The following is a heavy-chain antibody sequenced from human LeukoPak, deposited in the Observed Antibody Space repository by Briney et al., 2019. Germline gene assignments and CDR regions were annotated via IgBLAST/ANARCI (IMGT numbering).Heavy chain of an antibody. CDR3: AREAGPSTRRRLDY. J-gene: IGHJ4*02. CDR2: ISYDGSNK. CDR1: GFTFSSYA. V-gene: IGHV3-30-3*01. Sequence: PGRSLRLSCAASGFTFSSYAMHWVRQAPGKGLEWVAVISYDGSNKYYADSVKGRFTISRDNSKNMPYLQMNSLRTEDTALYYCAREAGPSTRRRLDYWGQGTLVTVSS.